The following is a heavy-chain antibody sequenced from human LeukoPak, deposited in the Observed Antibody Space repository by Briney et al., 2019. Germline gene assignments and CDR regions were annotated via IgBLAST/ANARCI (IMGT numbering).Heavy chain of an antibody. Sequence: GESLNIPCQGSGYSFTRYWIGLVREMPAHGLERVGIIYPVYSDTSYSPSFQGQVTISADKSISTAYLQWSSLKASDTAMYYCARRSDYNWFDPWGQGTLVTVSS. CDR2: IYPVYSDT. CDR3: ARRSDYNWFDP. CDR1: GYSFTRYW. J-gene: IGHJ5*02. D-gene: IGHD2-21*02. V-gene: IGHV5-51*01.